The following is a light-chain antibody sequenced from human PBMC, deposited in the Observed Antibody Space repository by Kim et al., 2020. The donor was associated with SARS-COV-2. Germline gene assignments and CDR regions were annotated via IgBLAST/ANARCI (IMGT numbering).Light chain of an antibody. CDR2: DSS. V-gene: IGKV1-16*02. Sequence: DVQLTQSPSSLSASIGDRVTITCRASRDISKGSAWLQQKPGKAPQSLIYDSSTLQSGVPSNFSGSGSGTEFFLTINNLQPENSATYFCQQSFHYPFTFGQGTKLEI. CDR1: RDISKG. J-gene: IGKJ2*01. CDR3: QQSFHYPFT.